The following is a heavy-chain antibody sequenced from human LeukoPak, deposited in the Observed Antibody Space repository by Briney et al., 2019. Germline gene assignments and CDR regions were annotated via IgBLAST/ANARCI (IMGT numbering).Heavy chain of an antibody. J-gene: IGHJ5*01. CDR3: AADLPKLYYYDESGFSDS. Sequence: GSLRLSCAASGFIFSSYSMTWVRQAPGKGLEWVASFTSRSRSIYYADSVKGRFTISRDNAKESLYLQMNNLKTEDTAVYYCAADLPKLYYYDESGFSDSWGQGILVTVSS. CDR2: FTSRSRSI. CDR1: GFIFSSYS. V-gene: IGHV3-21*01. D-gene: IGHD3-22*01.